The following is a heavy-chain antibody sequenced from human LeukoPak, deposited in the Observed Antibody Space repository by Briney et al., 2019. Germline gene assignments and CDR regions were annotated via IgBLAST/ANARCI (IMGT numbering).Heavy chain of an antibody. CDR1: GFTFSNYR. J-gene: IGHJ4*02. D-gene: IGHD5-12*01. CDR3: ARFSGYNSFDF. Sequence: GGSLRLSCAASGFTFSNYRMNRVRQAPGMGLEWVSSISGGSGYIYYADSVKGRFTISRDNAKNSLYLQMNSLRAEDTAVYYCARFSGYNSFDFWGQGTLVTVSS. V-gene: IGHV3-21*01. CDR2: ISGGSGYI.